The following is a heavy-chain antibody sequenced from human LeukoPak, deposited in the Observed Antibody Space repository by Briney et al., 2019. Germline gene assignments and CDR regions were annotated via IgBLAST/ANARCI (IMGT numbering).Heavy chain of an antibody. Sequence: GASVKVSCKASGYTFTSYDINRVRQATGQGLESMGWMNPNSGNTGYAQKFQGRVTMTRTTSIRTAYMVLSSLRSEDTAVYYCARGPLLLRLGELSLFLRFDPWGQGTLVTVSS. J-gene: IGHJ5*02. CDR3: ARGPLLLRLGELSLFLRFDP. CDR2: MNPNSGNT. V-gene: IGHV1-8*01. CDR1: GYTFTSYD. D-gene: IGHD3-16*02.